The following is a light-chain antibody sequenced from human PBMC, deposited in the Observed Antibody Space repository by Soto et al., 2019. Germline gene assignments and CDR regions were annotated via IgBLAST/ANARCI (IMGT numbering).Light chain of an antibody. CDR1: QSVSSY. V-gene: IGKV3-11*01. Sequence: EIVLTQSPATLSLSPGERATLSCRASQSVSSYLAWYQQKPGQAPRLLIYDASNRATGIPARFSGSGSGTDFTLTISSLEPEDFAVYYCQQYDNAPQTYGQGTKVDIK. CDR3: QQYDNAPQT. J-gene: IGKJ2*01. CDR2: DAS.